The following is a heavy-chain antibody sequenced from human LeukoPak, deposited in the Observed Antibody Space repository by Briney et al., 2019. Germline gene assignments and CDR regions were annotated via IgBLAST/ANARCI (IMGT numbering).Heavy chain of an antibody. CDR3: ARRGGTWWLDY. D-gene: IGHD2-8*02. CDR1: GYSFTSYW. J-gene: IGHJ4*02. V-gene: IGHV5-51*01. CDR2: IYPGDSDI. Sequence: GESLKISCQGPGYSFTSYWIGWVRQMPGKGLEWMGIIYPGDSDIKYSPSFQGQVTISVDKSISTAYLQWSSLKASDTAMYYCARRGGTWWLDYWGQGTLVTVAS.